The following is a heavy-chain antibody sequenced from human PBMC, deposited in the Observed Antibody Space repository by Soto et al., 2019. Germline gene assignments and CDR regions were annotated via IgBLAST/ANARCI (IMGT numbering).Heavy chain of an antibody. CDR3: EYSSSSRGSGYFDY. Sequence: SVKVTCKASGGTFSSYAIRCVRQAPGQGLEWMGGIIPIFGTANYAQKFQGRVTITADESTSTAYMELSSLRSEDTAAYYCEYSSSSRGSGYFDYWGQGTLVTGSS. CDR1: GGTFSSYA. V-gene: IGHV1-69*13. D-gene: IGHD6-6*01. J-gene: IGHJ4*02. CDR2: IIPIFGTA.